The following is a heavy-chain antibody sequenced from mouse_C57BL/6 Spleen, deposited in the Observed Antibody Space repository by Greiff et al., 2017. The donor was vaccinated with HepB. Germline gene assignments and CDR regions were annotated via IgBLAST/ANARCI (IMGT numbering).Heavy chain of an antibody. J-gene: IGHJ1*03. V-gene: IGHV1-63*01. D-gene: IGHD2-1*01. Sequence: VQLQQSGAELVRPGTSVKMSCKASGYTFTNYWIGWAKQRPGHGLEWIGDIYPGGGYTNYNEKFKGKATLTADKSSSTAYMQFSSLTSEDTAICYCARKGGYGNSYWYFDVWGTGTTVTVSS. CDR1: GYTFTNYW. CDR2: IYPGGGYT. CDR3: ARKGGYGNSYWYFDV.